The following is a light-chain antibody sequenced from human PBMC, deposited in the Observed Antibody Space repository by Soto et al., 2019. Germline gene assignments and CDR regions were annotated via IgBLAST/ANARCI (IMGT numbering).Light chain of an antibody. Sequence: EIVLTQSPGTLSLSPGDRATLSCRASQSVSTNYLAWYQQKLGQALRLLIYGASSRATGIPDRFSGSGSGTDFTLTISRLEPEDCALYYCHQYGSTPFTFGPGTKVDIK. J-gene: IGKJ3*01. CDR3: HQYGSTPFT. V-gene: IGKV3-20*01. CDR2: GAS. CDR1: QSVSTNY.